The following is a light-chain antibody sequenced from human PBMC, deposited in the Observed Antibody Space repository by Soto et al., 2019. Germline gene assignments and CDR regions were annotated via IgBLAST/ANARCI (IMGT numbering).Light chain of an antibody. V-gene: IGLV1-44*01. Sequence: QSVLTPPPSASGTPGQRVTISCSGSSSNIGSNTVNWYQQLPGTAPKLLIYSNNQRPSGVPDRFSGSKSGTSASLAISGLQSEDEADYSCAAWDDSLNGVVFGGGTKLTVL. CDR3: AAWDDSLNGVV. J-gene: IGLJ2*01. CDR1: SSNIGSNT. CDR2: SNN.